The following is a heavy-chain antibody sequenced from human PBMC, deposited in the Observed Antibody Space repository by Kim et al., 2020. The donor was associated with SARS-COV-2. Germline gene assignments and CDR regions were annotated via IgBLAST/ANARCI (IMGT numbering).Heavy chain of an antibody. CDR3: ARHYDSSGYYYD. V-gene: IGHV3-66*04. J-gene: IGHJ4*02. Sequence: YADSVKGRFTISRDNSKNTLYLQMNSLRAEDTAVYYCARHYDSSGYYYDWGQGTLVTVSS. D-gene: IGHD3-22*01.